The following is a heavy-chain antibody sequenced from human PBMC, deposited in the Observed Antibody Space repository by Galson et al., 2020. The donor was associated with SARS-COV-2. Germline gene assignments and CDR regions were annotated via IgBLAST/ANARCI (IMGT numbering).Heavy chain of an antibody. CDR2: IWYDGSNK. CDR1: GFTFSSYG. Sequence: GESLKISCAASGFTFSSYGMHWVRQAPGKGLEWVAVIWYDGSNKYYADSVKGRFTISRDNSKNTLYLQMNSLRAEDTAVYYCASQLVSTGYFDYGGQGTLVTVSS. CDR3: ASQLVSTGYFDY. V-gene: IGHV3-33*01. D-gene: IGHD3-22*01. J-gene: IGHJ4*02.